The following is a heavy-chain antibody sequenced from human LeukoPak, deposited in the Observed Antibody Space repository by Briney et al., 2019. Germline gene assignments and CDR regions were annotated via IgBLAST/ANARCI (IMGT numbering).Heavy chain of an antibody. J-gene: IGHJ5*02. Sequence: GRSLRLSCAASGSTFSSYGMHWVRQAPGKGLEWVAVIWYDGSNKYYADSVKGRFTISRDNSKNTLYLQMNSLRAEDTAVYYCARDRGSNWFDPWGQGTLVTVSS. CDR1: GSTFSSYG. V-gene: IGHV3-33*01. CDR3: ARDRGSNWFDP. D-gene: IGHD5-12*01. CDR2: IWYDGSNK.